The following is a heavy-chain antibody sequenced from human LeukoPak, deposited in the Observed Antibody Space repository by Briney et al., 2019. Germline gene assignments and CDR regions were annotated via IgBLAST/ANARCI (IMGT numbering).Heavy chain of an antibody. CDR3: ARQGDGYNTYYYYYYMDV. CDR2: IYYSGST. V-gene: IGHV4-39*01. J-gene: IGHJ6*03. Sequence: PSETLSLTCTVSGGSISSSSYYWGWIRQPPGKGLEWIGSIYYSGSTYYNPSLKSRVTISVDTSKNQFSLKLSSVTAADTAVYYCARQGDGYNTYYYYYYMDVWGKGNTVTVS. D-gene: IGHD5-24*01. CDR1: GGSISSSSYY.